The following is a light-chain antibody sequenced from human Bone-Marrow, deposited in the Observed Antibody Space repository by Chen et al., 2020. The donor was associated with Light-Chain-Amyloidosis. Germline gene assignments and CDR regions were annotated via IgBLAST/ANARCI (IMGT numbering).Light chain of an antibody. J-gene: IGLJ2*01. Sequence: SSELTQPPSVSVSQRQTARSTCPGDDLPTKYAYWYQQKPGQAPVLVIHRDTERPSGISERFSGSSSGTTAMLTISGVQAEDEADYHCQSADSSGTYEVIFGGGTKLTVL. CDR3: QSADSSGTYEVI. V-gene: IGLV3-25*03. CDR2: RDT. CDR1: DLPTKY.